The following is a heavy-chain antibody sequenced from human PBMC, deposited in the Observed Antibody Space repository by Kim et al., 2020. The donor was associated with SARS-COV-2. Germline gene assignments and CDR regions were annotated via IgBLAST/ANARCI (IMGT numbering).Heavy chain of an antibody. CDR2: INHRGST. CDR3: ARASPVTTFYYYYYGMDV. V-gene: IGHV4-34*01. J-gene: IGHJ6*02. D-gene: IGHD4-17*01. Sequence: SETLSLTCAVYGGSFSGYYWSWIRQPPGKGLEWIGEINHRGSTNYNPSLKSRVTISVDTSKNQFSLKLSSVTAADTAVYYCARASPVTTFYYYYYGMDVWGQGTTVTVSS. CDR1: GGSFSGYY.